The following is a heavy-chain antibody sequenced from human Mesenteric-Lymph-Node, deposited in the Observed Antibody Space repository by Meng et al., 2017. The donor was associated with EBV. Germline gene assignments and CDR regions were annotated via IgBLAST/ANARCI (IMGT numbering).Heavy chain of an antibody. CDR3: ARDRASGYGLSDY. CDR2: IYYIGST. V-gene: IGHV4-39*07. D-gene: IGHD5-12*01. J-gene: IGHJ4*02. Sequence: QLQESGPGLGKPSATLPLTCNVSGGSVISSSHYWGWFRQPPGKGLEWIGGIYYIGSTYYNPSLKSRVTISIDTSKNQFSLKLSSVTAADTAIYYCARDRASGYGLSDYWGQGSLVTVSS. CDR1: GGSVISSSHY.